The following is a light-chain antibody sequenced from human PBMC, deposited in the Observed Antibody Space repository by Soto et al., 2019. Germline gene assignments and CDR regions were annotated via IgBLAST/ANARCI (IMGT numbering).Light chain of an antibody. CDR2: GAS. V-gene: IGKV3-15*01. J-gene: IGKJ5*01. Sequence: EIVMTQSPATLSVSPGERATLSCRASQSFSSNLAWYQQKPGQAPRLLIYGASTRATGIPARFSGSGSGTEFTLTISSLQSEDLAVYYCQQYNNWPITFGQGTRLEIK. CDR3: QQYNNWPIT. CDR1: QSFSSN.